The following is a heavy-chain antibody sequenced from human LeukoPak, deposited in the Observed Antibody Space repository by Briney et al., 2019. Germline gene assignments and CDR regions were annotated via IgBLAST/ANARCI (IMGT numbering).Heavy chain of an antibody. CDR2: ISYDGSNK. CDR3: ARGRDPRYSSSSHLRY. Sequence: GGSLRLSCAASGFSFSSYAMHWVRQAPGKGLEWVAFISYDGSNKYYADSVKGRFTISRDNSKNTLYLQMNSLRAEDTAVYYCARGRDPRYSSSSHLRYWGQGTLVTVSS. CDR1: GFSFSSYA. D-gene: IGHD6-13*01. V-gene: IGHV3-30-3*01. J-gene: IGHJ4*02.